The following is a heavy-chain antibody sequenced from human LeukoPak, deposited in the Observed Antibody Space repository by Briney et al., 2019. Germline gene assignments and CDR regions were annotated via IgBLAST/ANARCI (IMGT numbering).Heavy chain of an antibody. D-gene: IGHD3-3*01. CDR3: ARERYYDFWSGPIDY. CDR1: GGSISSYY. V-gene: IGHV4-4*07. CDR2: IYTSGST. Sequence: KPSETLSLTCTVSGGSISSYYWSWIRQPAGKGLEWIGRIYTSGSTNYNPSLKSRVTISVDTSKNQFSLKLSSVTAADTAVYYCARERYYDFWSGPIDYWGQGTLVTVSS. J-gene: IGHJ4*02.